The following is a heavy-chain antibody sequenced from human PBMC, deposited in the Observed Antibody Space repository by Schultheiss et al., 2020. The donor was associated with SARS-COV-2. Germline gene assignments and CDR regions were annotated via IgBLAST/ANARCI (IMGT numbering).Heavy chain of an antibody. D-gene: IGHD3-3*01. Sequence: SGPTLVKPTQTLTLTCTFSGFSLSTSGVGVGWIRQPPGKGLEWIGYIYHTGETNYNPSLKSRVTISVDTSKNQFSLKLSSVTAADTAVYYCASTEAHYDFWSGQPQFGAFDIWGQGTMVTVSS. V-gene: IGHV4-61*05. J-gene: IGHJ3*02. CDR3: ASTEAHYDFWSGQPQFGAFDI. CDR2: IYHTGET. CDR1: GFSLSTSGVG.